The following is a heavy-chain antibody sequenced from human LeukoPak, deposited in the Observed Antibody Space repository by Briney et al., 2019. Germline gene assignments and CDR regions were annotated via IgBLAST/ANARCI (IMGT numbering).Heavy chain of an antibody. CDR2: ISAYNGNT. J-gene: IGHJ5*02. D-gene: IGHD6-19*01. V-gene: IGHV1-18*01. CDR1: GYTFTSYG. CDR3: ARVAVAVAGSYNWFDP. Sequence: GASVKVSCKASGYTFTSYGISWVRQAPGQGLEWVGWISAYNGNTNYAQKLQGRVTMTTDTSTSTAYMELRSLRSDDTAVYYCARVAVAVAGSYNWFDPWGQGTLVTVSS.